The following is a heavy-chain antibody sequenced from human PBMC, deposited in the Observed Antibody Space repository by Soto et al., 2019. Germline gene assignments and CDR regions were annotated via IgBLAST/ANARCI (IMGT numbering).Heavy chain of an antibody. D-gene: IGHD3-22*01. V-gene: IGHV6-1*01. J-gene: IGHJ4*02. CDR3: ARGPTYYYDSSGYYFDY. CDR1: GDSVSSNSAA. Sequence: QSQTLSLTCAISGDSVSSNSAAWNWIRQSPSRGLEWLGRTYYRSKWYNDYAVSVKSRITINPDTSKNQFSLQLNSVTPEDTAVYYCARGPTYYYDSSGYYFDYWGQGTLVTVSS. CDR2: TYYRSKWYN.